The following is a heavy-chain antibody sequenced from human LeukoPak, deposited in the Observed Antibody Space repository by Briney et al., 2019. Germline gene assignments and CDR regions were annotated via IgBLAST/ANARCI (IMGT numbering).Heavy chain of an antibody. Sequence: SETLSLTCTASGGSISSGGYYWSWIRPHPGGDLESTGYIYYSGSTYYNPSLKSRVTISVDTSKNQFSLRLSSVPAADTAVYYCAGDILTGSPIWGQGTMVTVSS. CDR3: AGDILTGSPI. V-gene: IGHV4-31*03. J-gene: IGHJ3*02. CDR2: IYYSGST. D-gene: IGHD3-9*01. CDR1: GGSISSGGYY.